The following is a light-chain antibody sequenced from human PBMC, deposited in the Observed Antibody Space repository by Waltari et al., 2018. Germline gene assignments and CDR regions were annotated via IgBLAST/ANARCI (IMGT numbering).Light chain of an antibody. V-gene: IGKV3D-15*01. CDR1: QSVDGN. Sequence: EIVMTKSPDMVSVPPGERITLPCRASQSVDGNLAWYQQKPGQAPRLLVHGVSIRASGIPARFSGSASGTEFTLTISGLQSEDCAVYHCHQYTNWPWTYGQGTKVEIK. J-gene: IGKJ1*01. CDR3: HQYTNWPWT. CDR2: GVS.